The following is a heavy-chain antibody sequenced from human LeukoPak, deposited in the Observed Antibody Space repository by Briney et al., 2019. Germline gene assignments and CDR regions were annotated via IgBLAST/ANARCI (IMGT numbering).Heavy chain of an antibody. Sequence: PGRSLRLSCAASGFTFSSYGMHWVRQAPGKGLEWVAVISYDGSNKYYADSVKGRFTISRDNAKNSLYLQMNSLRAEDTAVYYCARGGSTSRRGGLDVWGKGTTVTVSS. CDR3: ARGGSTSRRGGLDV. V-gene: IGHV3-30*03. J-gene: IGHJ6*04. CDR1: GFTFSSYG. CDR2: ISYDGSNK. D-gene: IGHD2-2*01.